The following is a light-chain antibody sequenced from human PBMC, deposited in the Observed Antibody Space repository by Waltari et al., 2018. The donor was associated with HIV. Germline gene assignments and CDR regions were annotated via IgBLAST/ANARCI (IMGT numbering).Light chain of an antibody. J-gene: IGLJ3*02. CDR3: GTWDSNLRNWV. V-gene: IGLV1-51*01. CDR1: RSNIGNNL. Sequence: QSILAQPPSVFATPGQRVTISCSGGRSNIGNNLLSWYQQVPGAAPKLLIFDNSKRPSEIPDRFSASKSDTSGTLDIAGLQTGDEGDYYCGTWDSNLRNWVFGGGTKLTVL. CDR2: DNS.